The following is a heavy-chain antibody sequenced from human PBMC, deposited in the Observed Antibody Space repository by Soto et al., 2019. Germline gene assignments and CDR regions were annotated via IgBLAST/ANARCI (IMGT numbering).Heavy chain of an antibody. V-gene: IGHV3-33*01. J-gene: IGHJ6*02. D-gene: IGHD2-15*01. CDR3: ARAQVVAPNWYSYYYYGLDV. Sequence: GGSLRLSCAASGFTFSSYGMHWVRQAPGKGLEWVAVIWYDGSNKYYADSVKGRFTISRGNSKNTLYLQMKSLRAADTAVYYCARAQVVAPNWYSYYYYGLDVWGQETTLTVSS. CDR2: IWYDGSNK. CDR1: GFTFSSYG.